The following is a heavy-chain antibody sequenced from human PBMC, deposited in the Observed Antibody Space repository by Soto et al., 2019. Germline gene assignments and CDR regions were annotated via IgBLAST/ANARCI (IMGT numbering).Heavy chain of an antibody. CDR2: IYYSGST. CDR1: GGSISSGGYY. D-gene: IGHD6-19*01. J-gene: IGHJ4*02. CDR3: ARRAVVAIDY. Sequence: SETLSLTCTVSGGSISSGGYYWSWIRQHPGKGLEWIGYIYYSGSTYYNPSLKSRVTISVDTSKNQFSLKLSSVTAADTAVYYCARRAVVAIDYWGQGTMVTVYS. V-gene: IGHV4-31*03.